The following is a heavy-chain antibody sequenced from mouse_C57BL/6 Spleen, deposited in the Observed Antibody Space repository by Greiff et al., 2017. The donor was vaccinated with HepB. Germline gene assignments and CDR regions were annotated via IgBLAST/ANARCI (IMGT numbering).Heavy chain of an antibody. V-gene: IGHV3-6*01. CDR2: ISYDGSN. Sequence: EVKLMESGPGLVKPSQSLSLTCSVTGYSITSGYYWNWIRQFPGNKLEWMGYISYDGSNNSNPSLKNRISITRDTSKNQFFLKLNSVTTEDTATYYCARGGYWYFDVWGTGTTVTVSS. J-gene: IGHJ1*03. CDR1: GYSITSGYY. CDR3: ARGGYWYFDV.